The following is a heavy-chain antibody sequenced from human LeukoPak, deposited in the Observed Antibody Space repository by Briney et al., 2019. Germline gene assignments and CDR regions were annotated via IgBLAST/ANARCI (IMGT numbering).Heavy chain of an antibody. CDR3: ARQIAVADKAGFDY. Sequence: KPSETLSLTCTVSGGSISSYYWTWIRQPAGKGLEWIGRIYTTGSTNYNPSLNSRVTMSVDTSKNQFSLKLSSVTAADTAVYYCARQIAVADKAGFDYWGQGTLVTVSS. D-gene: IGHD6-19*01. CDR1: GGSISSYY. V-gene: IGHV4-4*07. CDR2: IYTTGST. J-gene: IGHJ4*02.